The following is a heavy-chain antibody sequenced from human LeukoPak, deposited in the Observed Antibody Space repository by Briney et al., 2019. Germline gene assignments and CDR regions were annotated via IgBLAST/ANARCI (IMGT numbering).Heavy chain of an antibody. CDR2: IYYSGST. Sequence: SETLSLTCTVSGGSISSGGYYWGWIRQHPGKGLEWIGYIYYSGSTYYNPSLKSRVTISVDTSKNQFSLKLSSVTAADTAVYYCARVEFSNYEDYYYYMDVWGKGITVTVSS. D-gene: IGHD4-11*01. V-gene: IGHV4-31*03. CDR3: ARVEFSNYEDYYYYMDV. CDR1: GGSISSGGYY. J-gene: IGHJ6*03.